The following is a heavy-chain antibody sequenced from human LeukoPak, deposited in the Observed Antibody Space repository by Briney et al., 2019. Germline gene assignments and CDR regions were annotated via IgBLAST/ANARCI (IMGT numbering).Heavy chain of an antibody. D-gene: IGHD6-6*01. CDR2: ISSSGSTI. CDR3: ARDRFVARPPKPTAFDI. CDR1: GFTFSSYE. Sequence: GGSLRLSCAASGFTFSSYEMNWVRQAPGKGLEWVSYISSSGSTIYYADSVKGRFTISRDNAKNSLYLRMNSLRVDDTAVYYCARDRFVARPPKPTAFDIWGQGTVVTVSS. V-gene: IGHV3-48*03. J-gene: IGHJ3*02.